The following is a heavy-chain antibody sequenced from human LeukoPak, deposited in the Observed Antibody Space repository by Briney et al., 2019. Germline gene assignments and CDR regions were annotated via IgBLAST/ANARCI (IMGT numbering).Heavy chain of an antibody. CDR2: IRSEAYVVTT. CDR1: GFTFGDYA. Sequence: GGSLRLSCTASGFTFGDYAMSWFRKAPVKGLGWVGFIRSEAYVVTTDYAASVKGRFTISRYDSKSIAYLQMNSLKTEDTAVYYCTREDYGDYVRRRWFDPWGQGTLVTVSS. V-gene: IGHV3-49*03. D-gene: IGHD4-17*01. CDR3: TREDYGDYVRRRWFDP. J-gene: IGHJ5*02.